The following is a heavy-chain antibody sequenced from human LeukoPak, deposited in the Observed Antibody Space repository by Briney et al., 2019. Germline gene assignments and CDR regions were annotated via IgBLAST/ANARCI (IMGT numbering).Heavy chain of an antibody. CDR3: ARETAITDRAFDY. Sequence: SETLSLTCTVSGGSISSYYWSWIRQPPWKGLEWIGYIYYSGSTNYHPSLKSRVTISVDKSKNQFSLKLSSVTAADTAVYYCARETAITDRAFDYWGRGTLVTVSS. CDR1: GGSISSYY. CDR2: IYYSGST. V-gene: IGHV4-59*01. D-gene: IGHD5-18*01. J-gene: IGHJ4*02.